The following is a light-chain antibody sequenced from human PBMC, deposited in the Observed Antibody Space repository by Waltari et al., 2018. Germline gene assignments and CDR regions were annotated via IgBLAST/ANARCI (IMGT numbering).Light chain of an antibody. CDR2: GAS. V-gene: IGKV3-15*01. CDR3: QQYKNWPQT. J-gene: IGKJ2*01. Sequence: EIVMTQYPATLSVSPGEGATLSCRASQSVNRNLAWYQQKPGQTPRLLIYGASTRATGIPARFSGSGYGTEFTLTISSLQSEDFAVYYCQQYKNWPQTFGQGTKLDIK. CDR1: QSVNRN.